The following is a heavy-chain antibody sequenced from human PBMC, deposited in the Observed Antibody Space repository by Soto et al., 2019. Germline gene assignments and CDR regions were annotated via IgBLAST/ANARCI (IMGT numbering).Heavy chain of an antibody. D-gene: IGHD5-12*01. CDR2: IWYDGSKK. Sequence: QVQLVASGGGVVQPGRSLRLSCAASGFTFSSHAMHWVRQAPGKGLEWVAVIWYDGSKKYYADSVKGRFTVARDDSKNTLYLQMNSLRVDDTAVYYCARDPGYSGFDFDYWGQGTLVTVSS. J-gene: IGHJ4*02. CDR3: ARDPGYSGFDFDY. CDR1: GFTFSSHA. V-gene: IGHV3-33*01.